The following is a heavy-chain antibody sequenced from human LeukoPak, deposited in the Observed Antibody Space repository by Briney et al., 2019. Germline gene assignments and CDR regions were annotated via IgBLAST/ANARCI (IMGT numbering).Heavy chain of an antibody. J-gene: IGHJ3*02. Sequence: PWRSLRLSCAASGFTFSSYWMHWVRQAPGKGPVWVSRINSDGSSTSYADSVKGRVTMSRDNAKNTLYLQMNSLRAEDTAIYYCARAGDGHDHAFDIWGQGTMVTVSS. V-gene: IGHV3-74*01. D-gene: IGHD5-24*01. CDR2: INSDGSST. CDR1: GFTFSSYW. CDR3: ARAGDGHDHAFDI.